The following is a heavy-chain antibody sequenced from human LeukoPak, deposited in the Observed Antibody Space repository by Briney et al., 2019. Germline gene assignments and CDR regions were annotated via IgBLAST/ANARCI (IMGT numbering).Heavy chain of an antibody. CDR1: GYTLTELS. J-gene: IGHJ6*02. Sequence: ASVKVSCKVSGYTLTELSMHWVRQAPGKGLEWMGGFDPEDGETIYAQKFQGRVTMTEDTSTDTAYMELSSLRSEDTAVYYCARETDIVGAPTRGYYGMDVWGQGTTVTVSS. D-gene: IGHD1-26*01. V-gene: IGHV1-24*01. CDR2: FDPEDGET. CDR3: ARETDIVGAPTRGYYGMDV.